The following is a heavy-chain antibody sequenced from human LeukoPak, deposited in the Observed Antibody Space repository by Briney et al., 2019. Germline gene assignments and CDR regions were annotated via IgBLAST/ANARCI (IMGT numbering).Heavy chain of an antibody. CDR1: GYTFTSYD. Sequence: ASVTVSCTASGYTFTSYDINWVRQATGQGLEWMGWMNPNSGNTGYAQKFQGRVTMTRNTSISTAYMELSSLRSEDTAVYYCARGRRENWFDPWGQGTLVTVSS. J-gene: IGHJ5*02. V-gene: IGHV1-8*01. CDR2: MNPNSGNT. CDR3: ARGRRENWFDP.